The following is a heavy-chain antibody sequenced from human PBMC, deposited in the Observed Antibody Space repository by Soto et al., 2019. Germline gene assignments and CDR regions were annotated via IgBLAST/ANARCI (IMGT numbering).Heavy chain of an antibody. Sequence: SETLSLYCIFCVGSISCDANFWSWIRQLPGRGLEWIGYISYTGRTYYTPSLNSRLTISLDTSKNLFSLRLSAVTAADTAVYFCARGSFSSSSSWFDPWGQGTLVTVSS. CDR2: ISYTGRT. V-gene: IGHV4-31*03. J-gene: IGHJ5*02. CDR1: VGSISCDANF. CDR3: ARGSFSSSSSWFDP. D-gene: IGHD6-6*01.